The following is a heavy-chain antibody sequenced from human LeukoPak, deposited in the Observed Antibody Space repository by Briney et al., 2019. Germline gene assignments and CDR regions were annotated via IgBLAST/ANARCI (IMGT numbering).Heavy chain of an antibody. D-gene: IGHD6-19*01. CDR3: AREGTAVTGSFDN. Sequence: GASVKVSCKASGYTFTSYYIHWVRQAPGQGLEWMGIINPSGGSTSYAQKFKGRVTMTRDTSTSIVYMELSSLRSEDTAVYYCAREGTAVTGSFDNWGQGTLVTVSS. CDR2: INPSGGST. V-gene: IGHV1-46*01. J-gene: IGHJ4*02. CDR1: GYTFTSYY.